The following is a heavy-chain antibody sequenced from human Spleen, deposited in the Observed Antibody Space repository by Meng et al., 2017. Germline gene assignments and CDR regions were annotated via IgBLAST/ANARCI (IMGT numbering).Heavy chain of an antibody. V-gene: IGHV4-30-4*01. CDR2: ISYSGSI. Sequence: QVQLQVAGPGLVKPSQPRSLTCTVSGVFMSSGDYYWSSSRQPPGKGLEWSGHISYSGSIYYSPSLKSRVTISLDTSKSQFSLRLRSVTAADTAVYYCARGTDSWGQGTLVTVSS. J-gene: IGHJ4*02. CDR3: ARGTDS. CDR1: GVFMSSGDYY. D-gene: IGHD3-10*01.